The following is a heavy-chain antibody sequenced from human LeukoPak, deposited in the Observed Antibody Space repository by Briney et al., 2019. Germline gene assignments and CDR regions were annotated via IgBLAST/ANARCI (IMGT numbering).Heavy chain of an antibody. CDR1: GDSISSFH. CDR3: ASEAYYYDSSGYYKY. V-gene: IGHV4-4*07. D-gene: IGHD3-22*01. CDR2: IYTSGST. Sequence: SETLSLTCTVSGDSISSFHWSWIRLPAGKGLEWIGRIYTSGSTNYNPSLKSRVTMSVDTSKNQFSLKLSSVTAADTAVYYCASEAYYYDSSGYYKYWGQGTLVTVSS. J-gene: IGHJ4*02.